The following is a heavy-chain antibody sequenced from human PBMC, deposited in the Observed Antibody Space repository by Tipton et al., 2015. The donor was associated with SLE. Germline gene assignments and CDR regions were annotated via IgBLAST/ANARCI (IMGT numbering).Heavy chain of an antibody. CDR3: ARDMGIVEY. V-gene: IGHV3-30*02. D-gene: IGHD2-21*01. J-gene: IGHJ4*02. Sequence: GSLRLSCAASGFTFSFYTMEWVRQAPGKGLEWVSFIRHDGSNIYYADSVKGRFTISRDNSKNTLYLQMSSLRAEDTALYYCARDMGIVEYWGQGTLVTVSS. CDR2: IRHDGSNI. CDR1: GFTFSFYT.